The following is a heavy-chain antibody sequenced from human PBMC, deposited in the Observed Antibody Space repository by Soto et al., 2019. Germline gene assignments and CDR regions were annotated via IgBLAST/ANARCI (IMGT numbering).Heavy chain of an antibody. CDR3: ARANGDFDY. CDR1: GYTFTSYD. CDR2: MNLNSGGR. Sequence: QVQLVQSGAEVKKPGASVKVSCKASGYTFTSYDINWVRQASGQGLEWMGWMNLNSGGRGYAQKFQGRVTMTRDTSKSTADMELSSLRSDDTAMYYCARANGDFDYWGQGTLVTVSS. J-gene: IGHJ4*02. V-gene: IGHV1-8*01. D-gene: IGHD4-17*01.